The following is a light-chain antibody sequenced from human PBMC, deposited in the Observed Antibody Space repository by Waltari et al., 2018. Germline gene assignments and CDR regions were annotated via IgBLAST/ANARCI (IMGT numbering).Light chain of an antibody. CDR1: SSDVGPYNY. CDR2: DVS. J-gene: IGLJ2*01. CDR3: ISYTTSDTMI. Sequence: QSALTQPASVSGSPGQSITISCTGTSSDVGPYNYVSWYQQHPGKVPKLIIYDVSHRPSGVSFRFSGSKSDNTASLTISGLQAEDEADYYCISYTTSDTMIFGGGTKLTVL. V-gene: IGLV2-14*03.